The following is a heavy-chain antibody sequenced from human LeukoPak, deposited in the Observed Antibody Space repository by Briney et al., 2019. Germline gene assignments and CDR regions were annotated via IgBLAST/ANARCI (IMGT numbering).Heavy chain of an antibody. V-gene: IGHV4-39*01. CDR1: GGSISSSSYY. Sequence: KPSETLSLTCTVSGGSISSSSYYWGWIRQPPGKGLEWIGSIYYSRSTYYNPSLKSRVTISVDTSKNQFSLKLSSVTAADTAVYYCARGSSGWYRFVDYWGQGTLVTVSS. CDR3: ARGSSGWYRFVDY. J-gene: IGHJ4*02. CDR2: IYYSRST. D-gene: IGHD6-19*01.